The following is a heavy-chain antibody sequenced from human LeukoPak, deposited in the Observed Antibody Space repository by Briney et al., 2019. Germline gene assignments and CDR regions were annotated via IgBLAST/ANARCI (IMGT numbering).Heavy chain of an antibody. V-gene: IGHV4-39*07. J-gene: IGHJ4*02. D-gene: IGHD6-13*01. Sequence: SETLSLTCTVSGGSIISDSYYWGWIRQPPGKGLEWIGNVYYRGSTYYNPSLKSRVTISVDTSKNQFSLKLRSVTAADTAVYYCTRDSSNWYQDYWGQGTLVTVSS. CDR1: GGSIISDSYY. CDR3: TRDSSNWYQDY. CDR2: VYYRGST.